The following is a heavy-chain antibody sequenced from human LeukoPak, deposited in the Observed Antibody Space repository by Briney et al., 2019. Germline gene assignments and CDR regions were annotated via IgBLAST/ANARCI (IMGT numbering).Heavy chain of an antibody. CDR2: IYYSGST. CDR1: GVSISNHY. J-gene: IGHJ6*02. D-gene: IGHD3-10*01. V-gene: IGHV4-59*11. CDR3: ARDVGAYGTHGMDV. Sequence: SETLSLTCSVSGVSISNHYWSWIRQPPGKGLEWIGFIYYSGSTNYNPSLKSRVTISVDTSKNQFSLKLSSVTAADTAVYYCARDVGAYGTHGMDVWGQGTTVTVSS.